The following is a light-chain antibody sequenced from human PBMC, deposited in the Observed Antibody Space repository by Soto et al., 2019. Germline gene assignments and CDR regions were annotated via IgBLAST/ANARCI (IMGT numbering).Light chain of an antibody. CDR1: SGSIAINY. V-gene: IGLV6-57*03. CDR3: QSFDTRNVV. Sequence: FMLTQPHSVSESPGKTVKISCTRSSGSIAINYVQWYRQRPRSAPTLVIYENNQRPSGVPDRFSGSIDSSSNSASLTISGLKTEDEADYYCQSFDTRNVVFGGGTKVTVL. CDR2: ENN. J-gene: IGLJ2*01.